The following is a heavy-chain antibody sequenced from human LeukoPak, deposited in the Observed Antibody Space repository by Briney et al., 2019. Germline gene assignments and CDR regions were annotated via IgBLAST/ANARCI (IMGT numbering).Heavy chain of an antibody. J-gene: IGHJ4*02. D-gene: IGHD5-18*01. Sequence: PGGSLTLSCAASGFTFDGYVMHWVRQAPGKGLEWVSLISGDASGRYYAASVKGRFTISRDNSKNSLYLQMNSLRTEDTALYYCAKGQGYTYGDSSDYWGQGTLVTVFS. CDR1: GFTFDGYV. V-gene: IGHV3-43*02. CDR3: AKGQGYTYGDSSDY. CDR2: ISGDASGR.